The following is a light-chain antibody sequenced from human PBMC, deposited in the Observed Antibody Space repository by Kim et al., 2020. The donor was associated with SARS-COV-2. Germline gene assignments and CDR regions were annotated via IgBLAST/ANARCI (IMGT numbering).Light chain of an antibody. J-gene: IGLJ3*02. CDR3: ISFTTAATWV. CDR1: SSDIGAYNY. V-gene: IGLV2-14*03. CDR2: TVT. Sequence: LSQPASVSGSPGQSITISCTGTSSDIGAYNYVSWFQQHPGKAPQLMIYTVTERPSGVSNRFSGSKSGTTASLTISGLQAEDEADYYCISFTTAATWVFGGGTQLTVL.